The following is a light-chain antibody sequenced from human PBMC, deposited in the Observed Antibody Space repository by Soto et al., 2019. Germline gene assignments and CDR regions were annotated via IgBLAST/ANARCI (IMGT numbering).Light chain of an antibody. CDR2: GTS. Sequence: EIVLTQSPGTLSLSPGERATLSCRASQSVSSSYLAWYQQKPGQAPRLLIYGTSSRATGIPDRFSGSGSGTDFTLTIGRLEPEDFVVYYCQQYGSSRAFGQGTKVDIK. CDR3: QQYGSSRA. J-gene: IGKJ1*01. CDR1: QSVSSSY. V-gene: IGKV3-20*01.